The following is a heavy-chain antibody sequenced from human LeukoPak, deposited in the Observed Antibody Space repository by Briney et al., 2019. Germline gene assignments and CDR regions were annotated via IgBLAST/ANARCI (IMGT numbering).Heavy chain of an antibody. Sequence: GGSLRLSCAASGFTLDDYGMSWVRQAPGKGLEWVSGIDWSGGTTDYADSVKGRFTISRDNAKDLLYLQMNSLTAEDTAMHYCVRSYHPGGWFDPWGQGTLVTVSS. J-gene: IGHJ5*02. V-gene: IGHV3-20*04. CDR2: IDWSGGTT. CDR3: VRSYHPGGWFDP. CDR1: GFTLDDYG. D-gene: IGHD2-21*01.